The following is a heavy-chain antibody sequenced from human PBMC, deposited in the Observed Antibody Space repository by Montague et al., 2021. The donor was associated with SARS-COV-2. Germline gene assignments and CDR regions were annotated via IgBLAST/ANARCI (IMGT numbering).Heavy chain of an antibody. V-gene: IGHV3-33*01. CDR2: IWYDGSNK. D-gene: IGHD4-17*01. J-gene: IGHJ6*02. Sequence: SLRLSCAASGFIFSSYGMHWVRQAPGKGLEWVAVIWYDGSNKYYADSVKGRFTISRDNSKNTLYLQMNSLRAEDTAVYYCARALQTTDGMDVWGQGTTVTVSS. CDR1: GFIFSSYG. CDR3: ARALQTTDGMDV.